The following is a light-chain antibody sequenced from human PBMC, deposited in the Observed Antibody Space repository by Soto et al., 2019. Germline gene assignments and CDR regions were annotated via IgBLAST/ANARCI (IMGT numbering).Light chain of an antibody. Sequence: DIQMTQSPSTLSASVGDRVTITCRASQSISPWVAWYQQKPGKAPKLLIYDASSLESGVPSRFSGSGSGTEFTLTISSLQPDDFATYYCQHYNSYSEAFGQGTKVDIK. V-gene: IGKV1-5*01. CDR1: QSISPW. CDR3: QHYNSYSEA. J-gene: IGKJ1*01. CDR2: DAS.